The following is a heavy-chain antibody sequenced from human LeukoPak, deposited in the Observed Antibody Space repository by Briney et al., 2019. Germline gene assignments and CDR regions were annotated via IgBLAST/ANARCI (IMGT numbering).Heavy chain of an antibody. CDR3: ARGVYYDILTGYYFFDY. Sequence: SETLSLTCTVSGGSINNNIHYWGWIRQPPGKGLEWIGTIFYSGQTYYNPSLKSRVTISVDTSKNQFSLKLSSVTAADTAVYYCARGVYYDILTGYYFFDYWGQGTLVTVSS. D-gene: IGHD3-9*01. CDR2: IFYSGQT. CDR1: GGSINNNIHY. J-gene: IGHJ4*02. V-gene: IGHV4-39*07.